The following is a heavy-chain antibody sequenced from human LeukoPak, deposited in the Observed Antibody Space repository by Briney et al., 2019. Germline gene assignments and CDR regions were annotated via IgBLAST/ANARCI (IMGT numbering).Heavy chain of an antibody. CDR1: GYSFTSNY. D-gene: IGHD2-15*01. J-gene: IGHJ4*02. Sequence: ASVKVSCKASGYSFTSNYIHWVRQAPGQGLEWMGIINPSGGSTSYAQKFQGRVTMTRDTSTSTVYMELSSLRSEDTAVYYCARGWSVLFDYWGQGTLVTVSS. V-gene: IGHV1-46*01. CDR2: INPSGGST. CDR3: ARGWSVLFDY.